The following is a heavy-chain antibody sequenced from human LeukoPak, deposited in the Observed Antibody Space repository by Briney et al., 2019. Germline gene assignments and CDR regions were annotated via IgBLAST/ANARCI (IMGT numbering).Heavy chain of an antibody. CDR2: IYTSGST. CDR1: GGSISSYY. CDR3: ARSYRYYYGSGSYPNWFDP. J-gene: IGHJ5*02. V-gene: IGHV4-4*07. Sequence: KASETLSLTCTVSGGSISSYYWSWIRQPAGKGLEWIGRIYTSGSTNYNPSLKSRVTMSVDTSKNQFSLKLSSVTAADTAVYYCARSYRYYYGSGSYPNWFDPWGQGTLVTVSS. D-gene: IGHD3-10*01.